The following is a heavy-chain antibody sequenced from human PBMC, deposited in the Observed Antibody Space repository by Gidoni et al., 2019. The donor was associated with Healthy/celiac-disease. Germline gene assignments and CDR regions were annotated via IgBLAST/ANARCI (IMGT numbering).Heavy chain of an antibody. CDR3: TTRRYCSGGSCSVPEY. Sequence: EVQLVESGGGLVKPGGSLRLSCAASGFTFSNDWMSWVRQAPGQGLEWVGRIKSKTGGGTTDYAAPEKGRFTISRDDSKNTLYLQMNSLKTEDTALYYCTTRRYCSGGSCSVPEYWGQGTLVTVSS. J-gene: IGHJ4*02. D-gene: IGHD2-15*01. CDR2: IKSKTGGGTT. CDR1: GFTFSNDW. V-gene: IGHV3-15*01.